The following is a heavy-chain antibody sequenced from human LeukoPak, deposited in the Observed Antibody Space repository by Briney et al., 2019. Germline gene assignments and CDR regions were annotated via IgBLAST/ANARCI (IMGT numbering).Heavy chain of an antibody. CDR3: ARGGPLDY. CDR1: GGSISSHY. CDR2: IYYSGST. V-gene: IGHV4-59*11. D-gene: IGHD3-16*01. J-gene: IGHJ4*02. Sequence: SETLTLTCTVSGGSISSHYWSWIRQPPGKGLEWIGYIYYSGSTNYNPSLKSRVTISVDTSKNQFSLKLSSVTAADTAVYYCARGGPLDYWGQGTLVTVSS.